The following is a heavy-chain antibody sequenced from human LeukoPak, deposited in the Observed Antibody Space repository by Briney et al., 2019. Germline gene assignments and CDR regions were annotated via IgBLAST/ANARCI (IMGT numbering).Heavy chain of an antibody. CDR1: GYTFTGYY. V-gene: IGHV1-69*13. CDR3: ARSGPYYYDSSGYYGD. J-gene: IGHJ4*02. D-gene: IGHD3-22*01. CDR2: IIPIFGTA. Sequence: SVKVSCKASGYTFTGYYMHWVRQAPGQGLEWMGGIIPIFGTANYAQKFQGRVTITADDSTSTAYMELSSLRSEDTAVYYCARSGPYYYDSSGYYGDWGQGTLVTVSS.